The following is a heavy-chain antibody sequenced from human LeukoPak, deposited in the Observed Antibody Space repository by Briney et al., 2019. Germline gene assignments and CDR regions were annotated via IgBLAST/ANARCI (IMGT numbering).Heavy chain of an antibody. V-gene: IGHV3-30*02. J-gene: IGHJ4*02. Sequence: GGSLRLSCAASGFTFSSYGMHWVRQAPGKGLEWVAFIRYDGSNKYYADSVKGRFTISRDNSKNTLYLQMNSLRAEDTAVYYCAKYCSSTSCKGGYWGQGTLVTVSS. CDR3: AKYCSSTSCKGGY. CDR2: IRYDGSNK. D-gene: IGHD2-2*01. CDR1: GFTFSSYG.